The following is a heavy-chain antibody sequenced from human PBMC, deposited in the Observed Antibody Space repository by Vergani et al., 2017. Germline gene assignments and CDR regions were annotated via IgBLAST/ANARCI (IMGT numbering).Heavy chain of an antibody. CDR3: AKVVLYYGHFDF. D-gene: IGHD3-3*01. Sequence: EVQLLESGGGLVQLGGSLRLSRAASGFTFCDFVMNWVRQAPGKGLECVASIVSSGGSTYYADSVKGRFTISRDNSKNTLSLHMNNLRAEDTALYYCAKVVLYYGHFDFWGQGTLVTVSS. CDR1: GFTFCDFV. J-gene: IGHJ4*02. CDR2: IVSSGGST. V-gene: IGHV3-23*01.